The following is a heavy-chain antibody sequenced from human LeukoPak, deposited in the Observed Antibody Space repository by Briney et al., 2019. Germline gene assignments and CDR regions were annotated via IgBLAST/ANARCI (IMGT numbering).Heavy chain of an antibody. J-gene: IGHJ4*02. V-gene: IGHV4-59*01. CDR3: AREPLHCSGGSCYSGSFDY. CDR1: GGSISSYY. CDR2: IYYSGST. Sequence: PSETLSLTCTVSGGSISSYYWSWIRQPPGKGLEWIGYIYYSGSTNYNPSLKSRVTISVDTSKNQFSLKLSSVTAADTAVYYCAREPLHCSGGSCYSGSFDYWGQGTLVTVSS. D-gene: IGHD2-15*01.